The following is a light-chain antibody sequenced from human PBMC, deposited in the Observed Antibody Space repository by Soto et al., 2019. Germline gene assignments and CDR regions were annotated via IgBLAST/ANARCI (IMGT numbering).Light chain of an antibody. J-gene: IGKJ1*01. Sequence: DIQMTQSPSTLSASVGDRVTITCRASQSISSWLAWYQQKPGKDPKLLIYKASTLKSGVPSRFSGSGSGTEFTLTISCLQSEDFATYYCQQYDSYSRTFGQGIKVDI. CDR2: KAS. CDR1: QSISSW. CDR3: QQYDSYSRT. V-gene: IGKV1-5*03.